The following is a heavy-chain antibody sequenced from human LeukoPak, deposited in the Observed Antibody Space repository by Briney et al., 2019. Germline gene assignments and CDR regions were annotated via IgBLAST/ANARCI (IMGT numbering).Heavy chain of an antibody. Sequence: GGSLRLSCAASGFTFNSYAISWVRQAPGKGLDWVSDISGSGDSTDYADSVKGRFTISRDNSKNTLYLQMNSLRAEDTAVYYCARGSWQDYWGQGTLVTVSS. CDR2: ISGSGDST. J-gene: IGHJ4*02. CDR1: GFTFNSYA. CDR3: ARGSWQDY. V-gene: IGHV3-23*01.